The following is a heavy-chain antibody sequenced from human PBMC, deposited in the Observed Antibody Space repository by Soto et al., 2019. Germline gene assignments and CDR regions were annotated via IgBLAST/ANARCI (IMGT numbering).Heavy chain of an antibody. CDR1: GGSISSYY. J-gene: IGHJ4*02. CDR2: IYYSGST. D-gene: IGHD3-22*01. Sequence: PSETLSLTCTVSGGSISSYYWSWIRQPPGKGLEWLGYIYYSGSTNYHPSLKSRVTISVDTSKNQFSLKLSTVTATNTAVHYCASGRGTVVVVTISELYFVCWGQGPLGPAPQ. CDR3: ASGRGTVVVVTISELYFVC. V-gene: IGHV4-59*01.